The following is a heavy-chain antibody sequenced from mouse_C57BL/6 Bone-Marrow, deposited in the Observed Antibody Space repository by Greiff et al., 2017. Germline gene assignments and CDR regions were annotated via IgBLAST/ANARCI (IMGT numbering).Heavy chain of an antibody. Sequence: VQLKQPGAELVRPGTSVKLSCKASGYTFTSYWMHWVKQRPGQGLEWIGVIDPSDSYTNYNQKFKGKATLTVDTSSSTAYMQLSSLTSEDSAVYYCARLFAYWGQGTLVTVSA. V-gene: IGHV1-59*01. CDR1: GYTFTSYW. J-gene: IGHJ3*01. CDR2: IDPSDSYT. CDR3: ARLFAY.